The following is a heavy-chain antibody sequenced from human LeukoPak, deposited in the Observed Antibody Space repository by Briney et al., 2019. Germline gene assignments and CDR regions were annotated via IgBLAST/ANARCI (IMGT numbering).Heavy chain of an antibody. CDR2: ISYDGSNT. J-gene: IGHJ3*02. V-gene: IGHV3-30*03. Sequence: GGSLRLSCAASGFTFSGYGMHWVRQAPGKGLDWVALISYDGSNTYYADSVKGRFTISRDISNNTLYLQMNSLRPEDTAVYYCARLASLAAAEINDAFDIWGQGTMVTVSS. CDR3: ARLASLAAAEINDAFDI. CDR1: GFTFSGYG. D-gene: IGHD6-13*01.